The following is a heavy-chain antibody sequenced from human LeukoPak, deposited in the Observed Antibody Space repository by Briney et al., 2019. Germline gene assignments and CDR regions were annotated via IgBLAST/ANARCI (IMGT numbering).Heavy chain of an antibody. D-gene: IGHD6-13*01. CDR1: GYDLTAHY. V-gene: IGHV1-2*02. CDR3: ARDSSSWYSDYYYCMDV. J-gene: IGHJ6*03. Sequence: ASVKVSCKASGYDLTAHYMHWVRQAPGQGLEWMGWINPKSGDTNYAQKFQGRVTMTRDTSIGTVYMEMSRLRSDDTAVYYCARDSSSWYSDYYYCMDVWGKGTTVTISS. CDR2: INPKSGDT.